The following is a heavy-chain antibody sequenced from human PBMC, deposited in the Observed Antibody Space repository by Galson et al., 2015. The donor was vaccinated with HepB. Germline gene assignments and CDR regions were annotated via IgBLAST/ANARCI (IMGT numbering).Heavy chain of an antibody. V-gene: IGHV4-31*03. Sequence: LSLTCTVSGGSISSGGYYWSWIRQHPGKGLEWIGYIYYSGSTYYNPSLKSRVTISVDTSKNQFSLKLSSVTAADTAVYYCARVRRGGYNYAGEINWFDPWGQGTLVTVSS. CDR1: GGSISSGGYY. J-gene: IGHJ5*02. CDR2: IYYSGST. CDR3: ARVRRGGYNYAGEINWFDP. D-gene: IGHD5-24*01.